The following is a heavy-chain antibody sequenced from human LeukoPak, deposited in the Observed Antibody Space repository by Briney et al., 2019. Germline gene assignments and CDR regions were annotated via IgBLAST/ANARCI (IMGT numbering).Heavy chain of an antibody. V-gene: IGHV4-4*07. Sequence: SETLSLTCTVSGGSISNYYWSWIRQPAGKGLEWIGRIYTSGSTNYNPSLKSRVTMSVDTSKNQFSLKLSSVTAADTAVYYCARVRDFWSGYYRRNLDAFDIWGQGTMVTVSS. CDR1: GGSISNYY. D-gene: IGHD3-3*01. J-gene: IGHJ3*02. CDR2: IYTSGST. CDR3: ARVRDFWSGYYRRNLDAFDI.